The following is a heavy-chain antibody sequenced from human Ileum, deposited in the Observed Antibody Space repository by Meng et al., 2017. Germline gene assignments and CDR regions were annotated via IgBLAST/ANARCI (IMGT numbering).Heavy chain of an antibody. D-gene: IGHD1-1*01. CDR3: ARGPITPPGTGWGCFCDF. CDR2: ISGSGDTS. V-gene: IGHV3-23*01. J-gene: IGHJ4*02. CDR1: GFTFNNHA. Sequence: GGSLRLSCAASGFTFNNHAMSGVRQAPGKGLEWVSHISGSGDTSHYTDSVKGRFSISRDNSRNTLYLQMNSLTAEDTAVYYCARGPITPPGTGWGCFCDFWGLGTLVTVSS.